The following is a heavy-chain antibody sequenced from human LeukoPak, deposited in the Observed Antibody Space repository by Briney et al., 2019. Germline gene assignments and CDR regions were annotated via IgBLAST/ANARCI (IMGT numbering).Heavy chain of an antibody. CDR1: GFTFSSYA. Sequence: PGGSLRLSCAASGFTFSSYAMSWVRQAPGKGLEWVSAISGSGGSTYYADSVKGRFTISRDNSKNTLYLQMNSLRAEDTAVYYCAKDMYYYDSSGYYWGPYFDYWGQGTLVTVSS. V-gene: IGHV3-23*01. CDR3: AKDMYYYDSSGYYWGPYFDY. J-gene: IGHJ4*02. CDR2: ISGSGGST. D-gene: IGHD3-22*01.